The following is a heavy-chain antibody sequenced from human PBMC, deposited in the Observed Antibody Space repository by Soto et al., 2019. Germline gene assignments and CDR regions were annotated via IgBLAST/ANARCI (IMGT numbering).Heavy chain of an antibody. CDR3: ASRAKFSSCWYYYYGMDV. CDR2: IDPSDSYT. D-gene: IGHD6-19*01. CDR1: GYSFTSYW. V-gene: IGHV5-10-1*01. Sequence: GESLKISCKGSGYSFTSYWISWVRQMPGKGLEWMGRIDPSDSYTNYSPSFPGHVTISADKSISTAYLQWSSLKASDTAMYYCASRAKFSSCWYYYYGMDVWGQGTTVTVSS. J-gene: IGHJ6*02.